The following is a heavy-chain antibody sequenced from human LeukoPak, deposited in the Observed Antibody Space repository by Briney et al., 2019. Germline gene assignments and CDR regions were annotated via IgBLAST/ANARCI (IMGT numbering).Heavy chain of an antibody. CDR3: ASGGFTDPHYYYYYYMDV. CDR1: GGSISGGSYY. D-gene: IGHD3-16*01. V-gene: IGHV4-61*02. J-gene: IGHJ6*03. Sequence: PSETLSLTCTVSGGSISGGSYYWSWIRQPAGKGLEWIGRIYTSGSTNYNPSLKSRVTISVDTSKNQFSLKLSSVTAADTAVYYCASGGFTDPHYYYYYYMDVWGKGTTVTISS. CDR2: IYTSGST.